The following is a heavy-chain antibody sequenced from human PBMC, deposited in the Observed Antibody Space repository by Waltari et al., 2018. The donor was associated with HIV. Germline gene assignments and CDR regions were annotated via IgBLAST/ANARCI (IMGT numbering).Heavy chain of an antibody. J-gene: IGHJ3*02. Sequence: EVQLVESGGGLVRPGGSLRLYCAASGFTVSSHHMGWVRQTPGKGLECVSVMYGGGTTHYADSVNGRFTISRDSSKSALYLQMNTLRAEDTALYYCARVDRAGTTSGWDVFDIWGQGTMVTVSS. CDR3: ARVDRAGTTSGWDVFDI. CDR1: GFTVSSHH. CDR2: MYGGGTT. V-gene: IGHV3-66*01. D-gene: IGHD1-1*01.